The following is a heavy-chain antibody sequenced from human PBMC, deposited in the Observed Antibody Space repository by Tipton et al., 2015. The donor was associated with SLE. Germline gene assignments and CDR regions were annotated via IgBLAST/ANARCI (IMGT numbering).Heavy chain of an antibody. V-gene: IGHV4-61*02. CDR2: IYTSGST. J-gene: IGHJ4*02. Sequence: TLSLTCTVSGGSISSRSYYWSWIRPPAGKGLEWIGRIYTSGSTNYNTSLQSRVTMSVDTSKNQFSLNLSSVTAADTAVYYCARDWGGYCSSTSCLGGFDYWCLGTRVTVSS. CDR1: GGSISSRSYY. CDR3: ARDWGGYCSSTSCLGGFDY. D-gene: IGHD2-2*01.